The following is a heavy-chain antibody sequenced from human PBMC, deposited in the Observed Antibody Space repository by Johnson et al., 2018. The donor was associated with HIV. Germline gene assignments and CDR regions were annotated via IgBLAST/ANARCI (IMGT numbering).Heavy chain of an antibody. J-gene: IGHJ3*02. CDR1: GFTFSSYW. D-gene: IGHD6-6*01. Sequence: EKLVESGGGVVQPGRSLRLSCAASGFTFSSYWMHWVRQAPGKGLVWVSRINSDGSSTRYADSVKGRFTISRDNAKNTLYLQMNSLRAEDTAVYYCARPSEDYSSSSGDAFDIWGQGTMVTVSS. V-gene: IGHV3-74*02. CDR3: ARPSEDYSSSSGDAFDI. CDR2: INSDGSST.